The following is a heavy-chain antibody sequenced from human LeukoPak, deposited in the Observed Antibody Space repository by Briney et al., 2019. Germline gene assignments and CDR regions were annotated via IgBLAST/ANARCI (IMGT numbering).Heavy chain of an antibody. J-gene: IGHJ5*02. Sequence: GGSLRLSCAASGFTFSSYAMSWVRQAPGKGLEWVSAISGSGGSTYYADSVKGRFTIPRDNSKNTLYLQMNSLRAEDTAVYYCAKDDGYSSSWYGETLGGWFDPWGQGTLVTVSS. CDR3: AKDDGYSSSWYGETLGGWFDP. CDR1: GFTFSSYA. D-gene: IGHD6-13*01. CDR2: ISGSGGST. V-gene: IGHV3-23*01.